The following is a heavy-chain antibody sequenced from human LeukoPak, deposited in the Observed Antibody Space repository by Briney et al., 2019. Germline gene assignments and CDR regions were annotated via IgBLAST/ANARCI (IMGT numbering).Heavy chain of an antibody. CDR3: ARDHLANLASRLFDP. J-gene: IGHJ5*02. CDR2: VHHSGRT. V-gene: IGHV4-38-2*02. Sequence: SETLSLTCTVSGYSISSDYYWGWIRQPPGKGLEWIGSVHHSGRTYYNPSLKSRVTISVDTSKNQFSLKLNSVTAADTAVYYCARDHLANLASRLFDPWGQGSLVTVSS. CDR1: GYSISSDYY. D-gene: IGHD3-3*01.